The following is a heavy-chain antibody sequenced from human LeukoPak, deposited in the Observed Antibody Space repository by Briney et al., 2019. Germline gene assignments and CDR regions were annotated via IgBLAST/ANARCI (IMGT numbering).Heavy chain of an antibody. D-gene: IGHD4-17*01. CDR1: GFTFSSYG. V-gene: IGHV3-30*02. J-gene: IGHJ4*02. CDR3: AKDRSMTTVTPFDN. Sequence: GGSLRLSCAASGFTFSSYGMHWVRQAPGKGLEWVAFIRYDGSNKYYADSVRGRFTISRDNSKNTVYLQMNSLRAEDTAVYYCAKDRSMTTVTPFDNWGQGTLVAVSS. CDR2: IRYDGSNK.